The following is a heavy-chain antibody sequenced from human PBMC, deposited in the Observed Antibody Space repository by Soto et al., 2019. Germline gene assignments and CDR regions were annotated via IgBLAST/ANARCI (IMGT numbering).Heavy chain of an antibody. CDR1: GGTFSSYA. J-gene: IGHJ5*02. CDR2: IIPMYGPA. Sequence: QVPLVQSGAEVKKPGSSVTVSCKASGGTFSSYAIHWVRQAPGQGLEWMGGIIPMYGPAKYAQRFQGRVTITADESTTTVYMELTSLTSQDTAVYYCARVPSMVRGVIDNRLDPWGNGTLVTVSS. CDR3: ARVPSMVRGVIDNRLDP. V-gene: IGHV1-69*01. D-gene: IGHD3-10*01.